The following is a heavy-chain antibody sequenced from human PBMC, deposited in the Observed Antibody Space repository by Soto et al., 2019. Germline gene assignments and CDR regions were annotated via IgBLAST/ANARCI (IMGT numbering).Heavy chain of an antibody. V-gene: IGHV3-21*01. CDR2: ISSSSSYI. D-gene: IGHD6-19*01. CDR3: ARSEAVAVAFDY. J-gene: IGHJ4*02. Sequence: LSLTCAASGFTFSSYSMNWVRQAPGKGLEWVSSISSSSSYIYYADSVKGRFTISRDNAKNSLYLQMNSLRAEDTDVYYCARSEAVAVAFDYWGQGTLVTVSS. CDR1: GFTFSSYS.